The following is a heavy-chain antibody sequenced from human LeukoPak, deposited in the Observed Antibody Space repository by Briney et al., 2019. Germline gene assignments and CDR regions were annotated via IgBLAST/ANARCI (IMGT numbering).Heavy chain of an antibody. D-gene: IGHD2-8*01. CDR2: ISDTGATT. CDR3: AKDTSIGRYCTNGVCSPFDY. J-gene: IGHJ4*02. CDR1: GFSFSNNW. Sequence: PGGSLRLSCTASGFSFSNNWMNWVRQAPGKGLEWVSAISDTGATTYDADSVKGRFTISRDNSRSTLYLQMNSLRAEDTALYYCAKDTSIGRYCTNGVCSPFDYWGQGTLVTVSS. V-gene: IGHV3-23*01.